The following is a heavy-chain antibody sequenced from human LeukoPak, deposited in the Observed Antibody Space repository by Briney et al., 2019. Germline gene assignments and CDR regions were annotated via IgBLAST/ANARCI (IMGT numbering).Heavy chain of an antibody. CDR1: GFTFGDYA. CDR3: TREYSSITSRQMFDP. D-gene: IGHD6-13*01. V-gene: IGHV3-49*03. J-gene: IGHJ5*02. CDR2: IRSKAYGGTT. Sequence: PGGSLRLSCTASGFTFGDYAMSWFRQAPGKGLEWVGFIRSKAYGGTTEYAASVKGRFTISRDDSKSIAYLQMNSLKTEDTAVYYCTREYSSITSRQMFDPWGQGTLVTVSS.